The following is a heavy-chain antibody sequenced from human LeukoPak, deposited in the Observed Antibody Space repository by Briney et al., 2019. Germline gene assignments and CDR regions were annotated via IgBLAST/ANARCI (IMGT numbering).Heavy chain of an antibody. CDR3: ARDHKYRSSVFDY. Sequence: ASVKVSCKASGYTFTSYGISWVRQAPGQGLEWMGWISAYNGNTNYAQKLQGRVTMTTDTSKSTAYMELRNLRSDDTAVNYFARDHKYRSSVFDYWGQGTLVTVSS. V-gene: IGHV1-18*01. CDR2: ISAYNGNT. J-gene: IGHJ4*02. CDR1: GYTFTSYG. D-gene: IGHD6-6*01.